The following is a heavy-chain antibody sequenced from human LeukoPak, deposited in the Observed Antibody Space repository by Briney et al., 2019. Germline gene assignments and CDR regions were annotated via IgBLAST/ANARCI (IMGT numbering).Heavy chain of an antibody. J-gene: IGHJ4*02. CDR3: AREHPQMAPSSLDY. D-gene: IGHD5-24*01. V-gene: IGHV3-11*01. CDR1: GFTFSDYY. CDR2: ISSSGSTI. Sequence: GGSLRLSCAASGFTFSDYYMSWIRQAPGKGLEWVSYISSSGSTIYYADSVKGRFTISRDNAKNSLYLQMNSLRAEDTAVYYCAREHPQMAPSSLDYWGQGTLVTVSS.